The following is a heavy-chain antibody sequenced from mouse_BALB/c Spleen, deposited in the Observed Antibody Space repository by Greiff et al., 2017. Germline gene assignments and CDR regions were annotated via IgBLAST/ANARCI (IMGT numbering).Heavy chain of an antibody. CDR2: ISSGGST. Sequence: EVQLVESGGGLVKPGGSLKLSCAASGFTFSSYAMSWVRQTPEKRLEWVASISSGGSTYYPDSVKGRFTISRDNARNILYLEMSSLRSEDTAMYYCARGESTTVVDPFYAMDYWGQGTSVTVSS. V-gene: IGHV5-6-5*01. J-gene: IGHJ4*01. CDR1: GFTFSSYA. D-gene: IGHD1-1*01. CDR3: ARGESTTVVDPFYAMDY.